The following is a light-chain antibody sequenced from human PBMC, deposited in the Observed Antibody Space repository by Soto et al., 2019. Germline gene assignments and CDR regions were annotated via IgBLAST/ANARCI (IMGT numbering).Light chain of an antibody. Sequence: ENALTQSPGTLSLSPGDRATLSCRPSQGVTSQCLAWFQRRPGQPPRLLIHGATFRATDISDRFSGSGSGTDFTLTISSLEPEDFAVYYCQQYRDSPCTFGEGTKVEVK. V-gene: IGKV3-20*01. CDR3: QQYRDSPCT. CDR1: QGVTSQC. CDR2: GAT. J-gene: IGKJ1*01.